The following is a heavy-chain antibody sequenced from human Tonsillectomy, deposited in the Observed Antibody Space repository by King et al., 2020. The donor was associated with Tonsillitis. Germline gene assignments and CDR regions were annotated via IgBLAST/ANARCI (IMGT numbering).Heavy chain of an antibody. V-gene: IGHV3-7*01. CDR2: IKDDGTDS. CDR3: AHYDFWSGYAFDD. CDR1: GFTFRNYW. J-gene: IGHJ4*02. Sequence: VQLVESGGGLVQPGESLRLSCAASGFTFRNYWMSWVRQTPGKGLEWVANIKDDGTDSHYMSSVKGRFTISRDNTKNSLYLQMASLRVEDTAVYYCAHYDFWSGYAFDDWGQGTLVTVSS. D-gene: IGHD3/OR15-3a*01.